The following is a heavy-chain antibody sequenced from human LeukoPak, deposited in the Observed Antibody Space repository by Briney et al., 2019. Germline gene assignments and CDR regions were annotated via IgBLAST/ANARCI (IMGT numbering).Heavy chain of an antibody. CDR1: GGSISSYY. V-gene: IGHV4-59*01. D-gene: IGHD5-18*01. Sequence: PSETLSLTCTVSGGSISSYYWSWIRQPPGKGLEWIGYIYYSGSTNYNPSLKSRVTISVDTSKNQFSLKLSSVTAADTAVYYCARVSSYGYEEVGTDAFDIWGQGTMVTVSS. J-gene: IGHJ3*02. CDR3: ARVSSYGYEEVGTDAFDI. CDR2: IYYSGST.